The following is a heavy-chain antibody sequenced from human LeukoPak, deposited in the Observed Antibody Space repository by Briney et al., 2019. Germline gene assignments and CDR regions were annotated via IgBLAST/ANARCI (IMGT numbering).Heavy chain of an antibody. Sequence: PSETLSLTCTVSGGSISSYYWSWIRQPPGKGLEWIGYIYYSGSTNYNPSLKGRVTISVDTSKNQFSLKLSSVTAADTAVYYCAREYCSSTSCHEVDVWGKGTTVTVSS. V-gene: IGHV4-59*01. D-gene: IGHD2-2*01. J-gene: IGHJ6*04. CDR3: AREYCSSTSCHEVDV. CDR1: GGSISSYY. CDR2: IYYSGST.